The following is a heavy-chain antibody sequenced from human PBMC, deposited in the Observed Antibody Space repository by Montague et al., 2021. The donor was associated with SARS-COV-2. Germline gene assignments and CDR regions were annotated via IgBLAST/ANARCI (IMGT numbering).Heavy chain of an antibody. CDR1: GGSFSGYY. J-gene: IGHJ6*01. D-gene: IGHD3-10*01. CDR3: ARGRRILLWFGELLSGGDYYGMYV. CDR2: INHSGST. Sequence: SETLSLTCAVYGGSFSGYYWSWIRQPPGKGLEWIGEINHSGSTNXNPSLKSRVTISVDTSKNQFSLKLRSVTAADTAVYYCARGRRILLWFGELLSGGDYYGMYVGGLGTTVSVSS. V-gene: IGHV4-34*01.